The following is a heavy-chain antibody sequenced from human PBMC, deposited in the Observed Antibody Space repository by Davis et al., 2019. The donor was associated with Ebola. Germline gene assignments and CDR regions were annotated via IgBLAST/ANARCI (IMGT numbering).Heavy chain of an antibody. D-gene: IGHD6-6*01. CDR1: GYTFTSYG. J-gene: IGHJ5*02. V-gene: IGHV1-18*01. Sequence: AASVKVSCKASGYTFTSYGISWVRQAPGQGLEWMGWISAYNGNTNSAQKVQGRVTMTRNTSISTAYMELSSLRSEDTAVYYCARRIAARPNWFDPWGQGTLVTVSS. CDR3: ARRIAARPNWFDP. CDR2: ISAYNGNT.